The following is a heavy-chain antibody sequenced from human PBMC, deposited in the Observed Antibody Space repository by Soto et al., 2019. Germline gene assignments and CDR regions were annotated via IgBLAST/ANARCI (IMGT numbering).Heavy chain of an antibody. D-gene: IGHD6-13*01. V-gene: IGHV1-3*01. CDR3: ARGGIAAAGMPRYFDY. CDR1: GYTFTSYA. J-gene: IGHJ4*02. CDR2: INAGNGNT. Sequence: GASVKVSCKASGYTFTSYAMHWVRQAPGQRLEWMGWINAGNGNTKYSQKFQGRVTITRDTSASTAYMELSSLRSEDTAVYYCARGGIAAAGMPRYFDYWGQGTLVTVSS.